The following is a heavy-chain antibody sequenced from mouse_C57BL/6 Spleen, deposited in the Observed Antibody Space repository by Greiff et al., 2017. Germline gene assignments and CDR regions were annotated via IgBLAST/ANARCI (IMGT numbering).Heavy chain of an antibody. D-gene: IGHD1-1*01. V-gene: IGHV5-4*03. Sequence: EVKLQESGGGLVKPGGSLKLSCAASGFTFSSYAMSWVRQTPEKRLEWVATISDGGSYTYYPDNVKGRFTISRDNAKNNLYLQMSHLKSEDTAMYYCARVSLRYLYAMDYWGQGTSVTVSS. CDR1: GFTFSSYA. J-gene: IGHJ4*01. CDR3: ARVSLRYLYAMDY. CDR2: ISDGGSYT.